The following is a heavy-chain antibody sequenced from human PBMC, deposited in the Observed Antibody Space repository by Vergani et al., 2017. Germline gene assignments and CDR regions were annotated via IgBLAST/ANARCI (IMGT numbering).Heavy chain of an antibody. D-gene: IGHD3-10*01. Sequence: EVQLVESGGGLVQPGGSLRLSCAASGFTFSSYWMSWVRQAPGKGLEWVANRKQDGSEKYYVDSVKGRFTISRDNAKNSLYLQMNSLRAEDTAVYYCARVTDYGSGRYAPYFDYWGQGTLVTVSS. CDR1: GFTFSSYW. J-gene: IGHJ4*02. CDR3: ARVTDYGSGRYAPYFDY. CDR2: RKQDGSEK. V-gene: IGHV3-7*01.